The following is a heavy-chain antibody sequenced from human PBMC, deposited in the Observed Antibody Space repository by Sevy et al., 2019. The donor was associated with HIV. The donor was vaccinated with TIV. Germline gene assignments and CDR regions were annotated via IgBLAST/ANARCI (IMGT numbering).Heavy chain of an antibody. CDR1: GFPFSSYA. J-gene: IGHJ6*02. V-gene: IGHV3-23*01. Sequence: GGSLRLSCAASGFPFSSYAMSWVRQAPGRGLEWVSTLIGGGRRTYYADSVTGRFTISRDNSRNTLYLQMNSLRAEDTAIYCGAKRRVQSGLSGGGANYGLDVCGRGTTVTVSS. CDR2: LIGGGRRT. CDR3: AKRRVQSGLSGGGANYGLDV. D-gene: IGHD2-8*02.